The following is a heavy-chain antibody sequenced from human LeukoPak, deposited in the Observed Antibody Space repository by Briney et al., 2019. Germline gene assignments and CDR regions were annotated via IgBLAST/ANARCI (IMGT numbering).Heavy chain of an antibody. CDR2: INPNSGGT. CDR3: ARPPTGKRAFDI. CDR1: GYTFTGYY. V-gene: IGHV1-2*02. J-gene: IGHJ3*02. Sequence: GVSVKVSFKASGYTFTGYYMHWVRQAPGQGLEWMGWINPNSGGTNYAQKFQGRVTMTRDTSISTAYMELSRLRSDDTAVYYCARPPTGKRAFDIWGQGTMVTVSS.